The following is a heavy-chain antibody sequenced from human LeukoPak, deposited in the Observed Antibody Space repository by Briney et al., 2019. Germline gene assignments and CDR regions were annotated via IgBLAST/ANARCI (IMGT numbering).Heavy chain of an antibody. CDR1: GFTFSSYS. CDR3: ARGQYSYSYELPIPLFDY. CDR2: ISSSSSYI. J-gene: IGHJ4*02. Sequence: GGSLRLSCAASGFTFSSYSMNWVRQAPGKGLEWVSSISSSSSYIYYADSVKGRFTISRDNAKNSLYLQMNSLRAEDTAVYYCARGQYSYSYELPIPLFDYWGQGTLVTVSS. D-gene: IGHD5-18*01. V-gene: IGHV3-21*01.